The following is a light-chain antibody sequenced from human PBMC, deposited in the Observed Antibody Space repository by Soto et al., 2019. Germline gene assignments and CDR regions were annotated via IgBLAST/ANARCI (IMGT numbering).Light chain of an antibody. J-gene: IGKJ5*01. V-gene: IGKV3-11*01. CDR1: QSVSSY. Sequence: IVLTQYPDTLSLSPGERATLSCRASQSVSSYLAWYQQKPGQAARLLIYDASNRATGIPARFSGSGSGTDFTLTISSLEPEDFAVYYCQQRSKWPSITFGQGTRLEIK. CDR3: QQRSKWPSIT. CDR2: DAS.